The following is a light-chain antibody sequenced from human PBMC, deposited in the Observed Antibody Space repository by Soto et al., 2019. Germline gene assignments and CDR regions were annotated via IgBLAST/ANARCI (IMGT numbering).Light chain of an antibody. CDR1: QSISTW. Sequence: IQMTQSPSTLPASVGDRVTITCRANQSISTWLAWYQQKPGKAPNLLIYKASRLETGVPSRFSGSGSGTEFTLTISFLQPDDFAPYYCQQANSFPITFGQGTRLEIK. J-gene: IGKJ5*01. V-gene: IGKV1-5*03. CDR3: QQANSFPIT. CDR2: KAS.